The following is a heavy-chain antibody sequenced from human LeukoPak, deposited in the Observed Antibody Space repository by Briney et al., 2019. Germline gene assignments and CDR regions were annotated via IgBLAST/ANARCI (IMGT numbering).Heavy chain of an antibody. CDR3: ARSTVPMGYFDY. V-gene: IGHV4-59*01. J-gene: IGHJ4*02. CDR1: GGSISSYY. D-gene: IGHD4-17*01. Sequence: SQTLSLTGTGSGGSISSYYWSWIRQPPGKGLEWIGYIYYSGSTNYNPSLKSRVTISVDTSKNQFSLKLSSVTAADTAVYYCARSTVPMGYFDYWGQGTLVTVSS. CDR2: IYYSGST.